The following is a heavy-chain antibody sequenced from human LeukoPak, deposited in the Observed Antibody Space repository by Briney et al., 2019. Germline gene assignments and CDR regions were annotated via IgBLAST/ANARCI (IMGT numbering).Heavy chain of an antibody. CDR1: GFTFSSYD. Sequence: PGGALRLSCAASGFTFSSYDMHWVRQATGKGLEWVSAIGTASNTYYPGPVKGRFTIARENAKNSLDLQMNSLRAGDTAVYYCGRGRQKNCGGDCYYYYFDYWGKGTPVTVSS. CDR3: GRGRQKNCGGDCYYYYFDY. V-gene: IGHV3-13*01. D-gene: IGHD2-21*02. CDR2: IGTASNT. J-gene: IGHJ4*02.